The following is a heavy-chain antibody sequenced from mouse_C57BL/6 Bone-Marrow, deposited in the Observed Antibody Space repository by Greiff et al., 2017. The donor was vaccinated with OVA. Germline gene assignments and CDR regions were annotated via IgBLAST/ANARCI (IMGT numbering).Heavy chain of an antibody. CDR1: GYTFTDYY. Sequence: VQLVESGAELVRPGASVKLSCKASGYTFTDYYINWVKQRPGQGLEWIARIYPGSGNTYYNEKFKGKATLTAEKSSSTAYMQLSSLTSEDSAVYFCARGYYGSSPFAYWGQGTLVTVSA. V-gene: IGHV1-76*01. D-gene: IGHD1-1*01. CDR2: IYPGSGNT. J-gene: IGHJ3*01. CDR3: ARGYYGSSPFAY.